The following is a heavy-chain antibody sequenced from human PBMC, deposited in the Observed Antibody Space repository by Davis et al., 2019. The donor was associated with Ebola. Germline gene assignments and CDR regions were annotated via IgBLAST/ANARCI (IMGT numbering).Heavy chain of an antibody. CDR1: GGSISSYY. CDR3: ARGQRYSYGYFRY. D-gene: IGHD5-18*01. J-gene: IGHJ4*02. Sequence: SETLSLTCTVSGGSISSYYWSWIRQPPGKGLEWIGYIYYSGSTNYNPSLKSRVTISVDTSKNQFSLKLSSVTAADTAVYYCARGQRYSYGYFRYWGQGTLVTVSS. CDR2: IYYSGST. V-gene: IGHV4-59*12.